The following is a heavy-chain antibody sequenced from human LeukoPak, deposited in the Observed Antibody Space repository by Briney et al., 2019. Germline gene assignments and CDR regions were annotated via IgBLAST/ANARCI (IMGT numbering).Heavy chain of an antibody. D-gene: IGHD6-13*01. CDR2: INPDCSET. J-gene: IGHJ6*02. Sequence: GGSLRLSCAASGFSFSNSWMSWVRQAPGQGLEWVANINPDCSETSYVDSVKGRFTISRDNAKNSLFLQMNSLRVDDTAMYYCRTSAARGGMDAWAQGTTVTVSS. V-gene: IGHV3-7*01. CDR1: GFSFSNSW. CDR3: RTSAARGGMDA.